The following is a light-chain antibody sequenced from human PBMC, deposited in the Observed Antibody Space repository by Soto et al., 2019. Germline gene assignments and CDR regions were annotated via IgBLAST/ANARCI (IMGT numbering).Light chain of an antibody. CDR1: SSDVGGYNY. CDR2: EVS. V-gene: IGLV2-8*01. CDR3: SAYGGSNSLV. Sequence: QSVLTQPPSASGSPEQSVTISCTGTSSDVGGYNYVSWYQQHPGKAPKLIIYEVSKRPSGVPDRFSGSKSGNTASLTVSGLQAEDEADYYCSAYGGSNSLVFGGGTKVTVL. J-gene: IGLJ3*02.